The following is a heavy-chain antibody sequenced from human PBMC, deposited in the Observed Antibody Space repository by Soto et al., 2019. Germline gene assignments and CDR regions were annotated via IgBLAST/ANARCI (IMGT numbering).Heavy chain of an antibody. Sequence: GGSLRLSCAASGFTCSSYDMSWVRQAPGKGLEWVSTILVGGNTYYADSVKGRFTISRDNSKNTLYLQMNSLTAGDTAVYYCARGTGYSYGYNWGQGTLVTVSS. CDR2: ILVGGNT. D-gene: IGHD5-18*01. CDR3: ARGTGYSYGYN. V-gene: IGHV3-23*01. CDR1: GFTCSSYD. J-gene: IGHJ4*02.